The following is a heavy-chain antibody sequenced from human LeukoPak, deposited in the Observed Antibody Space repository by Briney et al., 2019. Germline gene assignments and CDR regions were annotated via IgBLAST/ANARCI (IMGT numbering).Heavy chain of an antibody. CDR2: IYYSGST. D-gene: IGHD5-12*01. Sequence: SETLSLTCTVSGGSISSYYWSWIRQPPGKGLEWIGYIYYSGSTNYNPSLKSRVTISVDTSKNQFSLKLSSVTAADTAVYYCARHHVVATTRHTTYYYYYGMDVWGQGTTVTVSS. CDR3: ARHHVVATTRHTTYYYYYGMDV. V-gene: IGHV4-59*08. J-gene: IGHJ6*02. CDR1: GGSISSYY.